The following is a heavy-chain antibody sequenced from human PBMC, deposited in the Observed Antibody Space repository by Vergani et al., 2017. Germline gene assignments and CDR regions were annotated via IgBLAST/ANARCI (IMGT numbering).Heavy chain of an antibody. D-gene: IGHD3-3*01. CDR2: MNPNSGNT. CDR1: GYTFTSYD. V-gene: IGHV1-8*01. Sequence: QVQLVQSGAEVKKPGASVKVSCKASGYTFTSYDINWVRQATGQGLEWMGWMNPNSGNTGYAQKFQGRVTMTRNTSISTAYMELSSLRSEDTAVYYCARGHKRCWEWLYYMDVWGKGTTVTVSS. J-gene: IGHJ6*03. CDR3: ARGHKRCWEWLYYMDV.